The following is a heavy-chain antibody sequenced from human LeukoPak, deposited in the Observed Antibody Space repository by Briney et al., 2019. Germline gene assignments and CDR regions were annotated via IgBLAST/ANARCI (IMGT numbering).Heavy chain of an antibody. J-gene: IGHJ6*02. V-gene: IGHV1-18*01. CDR1: GYTFTSYG. D-gene: IGHD3-10*01. CDR2: ISAYNGNT. CDR3: ARGGPYGSDYYYGMDV. Sequence: GASVKVSCKASGYTFTSYGISWVRQAPGQGLEWMGWISAYNGNTNYAQKLQGRVTMTTDTSTSTAYMELRSLRSDDTAVYYCARGGPYGSDYYYGMDVWGQGTTVIVSS.